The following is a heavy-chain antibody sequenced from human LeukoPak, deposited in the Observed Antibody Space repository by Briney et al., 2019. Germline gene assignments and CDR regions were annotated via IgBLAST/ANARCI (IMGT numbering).Heavy chain of an antibody. Sequence: SPSQTLSLTCTVSGGSISSYYWSWIRQPPGKGLEWIGYIYYSGSTNYNPSLKSRVTISVDTSKNQFSLKLSSVTAADTAVYYCARASYAGPFDYWGQGTLVTVSS. CDR2: IYYSGST. CDR1: GGSISSYY. CDR3: ARASYAGPFDY. V-gene: IGHV4-59*01. D-gene: IGHD3-16*02. J-gene: IGHJ4*02.